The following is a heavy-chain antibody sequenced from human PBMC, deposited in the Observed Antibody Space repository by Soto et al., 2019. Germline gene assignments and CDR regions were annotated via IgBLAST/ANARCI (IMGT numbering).Heavy chain of an antibody. J-gene: IGHJ4*02. CDR2: ISSSGSTI. V-gene: IGHV3-48*03. CDR3: AKAGGGSSWSYFDY. CDR1: GFTFSSYE. D-gene: IGHD6-13*01. Sequence: PGGSLRLSCAASGFTFSSYEMNWVRQAPGKGLEWVSYISSSGSTIYYADSVKGRFTISRDNAKNSLYLQMNSLRAEDTAVYYCAKAGGGSSWSYFDYWGQGTLVTVSS.